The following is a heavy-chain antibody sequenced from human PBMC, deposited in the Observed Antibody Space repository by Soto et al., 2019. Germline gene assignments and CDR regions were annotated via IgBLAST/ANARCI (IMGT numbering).Heavy chain of an antibody. CDR1: GFTFSSYG. V-gene: IGHV3-33*01. CDR3: AREIRFLESLFFAFDI. J-gene: IGHJ3*02. Sequence: QVQLVESGGGVVQPGRSLRLSCAASGFTFSSYGMHWVRQAPGKGLEWVAVIWYDGSNKYYADSVKGRFTISRDNSKNTLYLQMNSLRAEDTAVYYCAREIRFLESLFFAFDIWGQGTMVTVSS. CDR2: IWYDGSNK. D-gene: IGHD3-3*01.